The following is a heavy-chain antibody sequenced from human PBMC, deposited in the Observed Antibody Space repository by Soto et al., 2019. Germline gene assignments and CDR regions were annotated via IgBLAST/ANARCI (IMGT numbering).Heavy chain of an antibody. CDR2: IIAIFGTT. D-gene: IGHD6-19*01. CDR1: GGTFSSYA. J-gene: IGHJ4*02. Sequence: ASVKVSCKASGGTFSSYAISWVRQAPGQRLEWMGGIIAIFGTTNYAQEFQGRVTITADESTSTAYMELSSLRSEDTAVYYCARGAITGWAIRYWGQGTPVTVSS. CDR3: ARGAITGWAIRY. V-gene: IGHV1-69*13.